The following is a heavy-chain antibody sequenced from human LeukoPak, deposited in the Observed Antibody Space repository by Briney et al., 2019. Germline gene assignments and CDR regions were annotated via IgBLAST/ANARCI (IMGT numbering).Heavy chain of an antibody. J-gene: IGHJ4*02. D-gene: IGHD3-22*01. Sequence: GGSLRLSCAASGFTFSSYAMHWVRQAPGKGLEWVAVISYDGSNKYYADSVKGRFTISRDNSKNTLYLQMNSLRAEDTAVYYCARGSGNYYDSSGYYSFDYWGQGTLVTVSS. CDR2: ISYDGSNK. CDR3: ARGSGNYYDSSGYYSFDY. CDR1: GFTFSSYA. V-gene: IGHV3-30*04.